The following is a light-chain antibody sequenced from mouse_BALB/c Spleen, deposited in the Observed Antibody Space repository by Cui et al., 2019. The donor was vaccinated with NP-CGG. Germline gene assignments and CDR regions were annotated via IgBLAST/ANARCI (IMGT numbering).Light chain of an antibody. J-gene: IGLJ1*01. CDR2: GTN. Sequence: QGVVTQENVHTTSPGETVTLTCRSSTGAVTTSNYANWVQEKPDHLFTGLIGGTNNRAPGVPARFSGSLIGDKAALTITGAQTEDEAIYFCALWYSNHWVFGGGTKLTVL. V-gene: IGLV1*01. CDR3: ALWYSNHWV. CDR1: TGAVTTSNY.